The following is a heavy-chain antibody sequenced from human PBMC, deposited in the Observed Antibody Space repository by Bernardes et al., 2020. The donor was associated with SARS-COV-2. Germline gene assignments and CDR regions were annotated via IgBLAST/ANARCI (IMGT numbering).Heavy chain of an antibody. V-gene: IGHV4-59*01. CDR1: GGSISGYY. D-gene: IGHD3-3*01. CDR2: IYYSGST. J-gene: IGHJ4*02. Sequence: SETLSLTCSVSGGSISGYYWSWIRQPPGKGLEWIGSIYYSGSTNYNPSLKSRVTISVDTSKNQFSLRLSSVTAADTAVYYCARDRLRFPLDYWGQGSLVTGSS. CDR3: ARDRLRFPLDY.